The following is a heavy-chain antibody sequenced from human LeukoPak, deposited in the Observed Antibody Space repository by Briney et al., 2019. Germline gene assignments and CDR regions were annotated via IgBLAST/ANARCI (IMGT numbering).Heavy chain of an antibody. CDR3: AREGGYCSSTSCYGEDY. D-gene: IGHD2-2*01. J-gene: IGHJ4*02. CDR1: GGSISSGSYY. V-gene: IGHV4-61*02. Sequence: PSQTLSLTCTVSGGSISSGSYYWSWIRQPAGKGLEWIGRIYTSGSTNYNPSLKSRVTISVDTSKNQFSLKLSSVTAADTAVYYCAREGGYCSSTSCYGEDYWGQGTLVTVSS. CDR2: IYTSGST.